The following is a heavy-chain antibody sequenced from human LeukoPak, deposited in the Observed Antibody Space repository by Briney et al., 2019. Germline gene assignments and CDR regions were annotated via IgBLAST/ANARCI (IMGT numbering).Heavy chain of an antibody. D-gene: IGHD6-6*01. J-gene: IGHJ4*02. CDR3: ARDIIAAHLDY. Sequence: ASVTVSCKASGYTFTSYGISWVRQAPGQGLEWMGWISAYNGNTNYAQKLQGRATMTTDTSTSTAYMELRSLRSDDTAVYYCARDIIAAHLDYWGQGTLVTVSS. CDR1: GYTFTSYG. V-gene: IGHV1-18*01. CDR2: ISAYNGNT.